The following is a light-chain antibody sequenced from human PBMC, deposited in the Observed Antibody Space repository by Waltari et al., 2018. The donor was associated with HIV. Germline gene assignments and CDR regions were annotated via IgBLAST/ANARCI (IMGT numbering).Light chain of an antibody. CDR2: AAS. CDR1: QSISSY. CDR3: QQSYSTVT. Sequence: DIQMTQSPSSLSAYVGDRVTITCRASQSISSYLNWYQQKPGKAPKLLIYAASSFHSGVPSRFSGSGSGTDFTLTISSLQPEDFATYYCQQSYSTVTFGPGTKVDIK. J-gene: IGKJ3*01. V-gene: IGKV1-39*01.